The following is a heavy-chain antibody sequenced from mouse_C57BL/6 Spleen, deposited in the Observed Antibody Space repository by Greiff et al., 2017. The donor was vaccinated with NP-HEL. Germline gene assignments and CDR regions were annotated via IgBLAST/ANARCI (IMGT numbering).Heavy chain of an antibody. Sequence: QVQLKQPGAELVKPGASVKMSCKASGYTFTSYWITWVKQRPGQGLEWIGDIYPGSGSTNYNEKFKSKATLTVDTSSSTAYMQLSSLTSEDSAVYYGARSGDGYYYFDYWGQGTTLTVSS. CDR3: ARSGDGYYYFDY. J-gene: IGHJ2*01. CDR2: IYPGSGST. D-gene: IGHD2-3*01. CDR1: GYTFTSYW. V-gene: IGHV1-55*01.